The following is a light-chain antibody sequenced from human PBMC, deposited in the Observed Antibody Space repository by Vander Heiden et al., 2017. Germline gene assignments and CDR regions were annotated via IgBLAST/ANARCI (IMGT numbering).Light chain of an antibody. CDR2: DDS. J-gene: IGLJ2*01. Sequence: SYVLTPPPSVSVAPGQTARITCGGTNIGSKSVHWYQQKPGKAPVLVVYDDSDRPSGIPERFSGSNSGNTATLTISRVEAGDEADYYCQVWDSSSDHPGVFGGGSKLTVL. CDR1: NIGSKS. V-gene: IGLV3-21*02. CDR3: QVWDSSSDHPGV.